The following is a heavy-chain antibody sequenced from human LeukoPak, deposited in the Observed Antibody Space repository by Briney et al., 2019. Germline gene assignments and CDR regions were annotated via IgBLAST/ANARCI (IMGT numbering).Heavy chain of an antibody. D-gene: IGHD6-25*01. CDR2: IIPIFGTA. CDR3: ARGRGYRYYFDY. V-gene: IGHV1-69*01. J-gene: IGHJ4*02. Sequence: GIIPIFGTANYAQKFQGRVTITADESTSTAYMELSSLRSEDTAVYYCARGRGYRYYFDYWGQGTLVTVSS.